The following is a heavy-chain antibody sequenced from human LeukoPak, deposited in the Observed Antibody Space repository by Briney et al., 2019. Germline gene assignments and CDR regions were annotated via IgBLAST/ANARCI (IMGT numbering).Heavy chain of an antibody. V-gene: IGHV4-4*07. D-gene: IGHD3-3*01. CDR2: IYTSGST. CDR1: GGSISSYY. CDR3: ARARRDTIFGVVPNWFDP. Sequence: SETLSLTCTVSGGSISSYYWSWIRQPAGKGLEWIGRIYTSGSTNYNPSLKSRVTMSVDTSKNQFSLKLSSVTAADTAVYYCARARRDTIFGVVPNWFDPWGQGTLVTVSS. J-gene: IGHJ5*02.